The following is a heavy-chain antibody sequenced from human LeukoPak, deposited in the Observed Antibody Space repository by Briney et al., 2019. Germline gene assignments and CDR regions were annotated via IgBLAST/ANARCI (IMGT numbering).Heavy chain of an antibody. CDR3: ASFTNSAAFDI. V-gene: IGHV3-74*01. Sequence: GGSLRLSCAASGFTFDNYGMSWVRQAPGKGLVWVSRINTDGSGTIYADSVKGRFTISRDNAKNTLYLQMNSLRVEDTAVYYCASFTNSAAFDIWGQGTMVTVSS. CDR2: INTDGSGT. D-gene: IGHD4-23*01. CDR1: GFTFDNYG. J-gene: IGHJ3*02.